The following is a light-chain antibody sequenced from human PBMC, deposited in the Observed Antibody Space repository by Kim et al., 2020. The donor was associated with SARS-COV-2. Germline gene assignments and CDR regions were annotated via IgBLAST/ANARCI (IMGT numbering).Light chain of an antibody. V-gene: IGKV1-5*01. CDR1: QIVSRW. J-gene: IGKJ1*01. CDR2: DGS. CDR3: QHRQT. Sequence: ARPASGGDRATLTCRASQIVSRWLAWYQQKPGKAPKLLIYDGSNLQSGVPSRFSGSGSGTEFTLTISSLQPDDFAIYYCQHRQTFGQGTKVEIK.